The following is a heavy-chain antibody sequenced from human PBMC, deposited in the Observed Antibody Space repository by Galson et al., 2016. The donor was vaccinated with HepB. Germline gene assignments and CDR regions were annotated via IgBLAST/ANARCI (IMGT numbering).Heavy chain of an antibody. CDR1: GFSVSIHY. CDR3: ARDWGHVYAGGALDL. J-gene: IGHJ3*01. D-gene: IGHD2-2*01. CDR2: IYLDGNT. Sequence: SLRLSCAASGFSVSIHYMTWVRQAPGKGLEWVSVIYLDGNTYYAGSAKGRFTISRDDSKNTFYLQMNGLRVEDTALYYCARDWGHVYAGGALDLWGQGTMVIVS. V-gene: IGHV3-53*01.